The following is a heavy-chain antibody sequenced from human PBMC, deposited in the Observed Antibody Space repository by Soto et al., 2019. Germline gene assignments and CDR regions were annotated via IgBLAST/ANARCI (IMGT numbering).Heavy chain of an antibody. CDR2: IIPIFGTA. Sequence: GAAVKVSCKASGGIFSSYAISWVRQAPGQGXEWMGGIIPIFGTANYAQKFQGRVTITADKSTSTAYMELSSLRSEDTAVYYCARAGFLDIVVVAARGDYYYYYGMDVWGQGTTVTVSS. CDR1: GGIFSSYA. D-gene: IGHD2-15*01. V-gene: IGHV1-69*06. CDR3: ARAGFLDIVVVAARGDYYYYYGMDV. J-gene: IGHJ6*02.